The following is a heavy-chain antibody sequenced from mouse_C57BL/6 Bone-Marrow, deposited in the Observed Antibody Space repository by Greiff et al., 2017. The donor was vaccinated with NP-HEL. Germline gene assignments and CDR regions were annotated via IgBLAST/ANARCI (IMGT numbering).Heavy chain of an antibody. Sequence: VQLQQSGAELARPGASVKMSCKASGYTFTSYTMHWVKQRPGQGLEWIGYINPSSGYTKYNQKFKDKATLTADKSSSTAYMQLSSLTSEDSAVYYCARYPYYGNYEDYYAMDYWGQGTSVTVSS. CDR3: ARYPYYGNYEDYYAMDY. D-gene: IGHD2-10*01. CDR1: GYTFTSYT. J-gene: IGHJ4*01. CDR2: INPSSGYT. V-gene: IGHV1-4*01.